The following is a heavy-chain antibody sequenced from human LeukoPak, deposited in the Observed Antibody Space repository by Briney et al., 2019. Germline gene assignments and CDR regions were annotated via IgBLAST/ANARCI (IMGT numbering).Heavy chain of an antibody. CDR3: ARDPPTYMVATMDDAFDI. CDR1: GFTFSDYY. J-gene: IGHJ3*02. V-gene: IGHV3-11*01. D-gene: IGHD5-12*01. CDR2: ISSSGSTI. Sequence: PGGSLRLSCAASGFTFSDYYMSWIRQAPGKGLEWVSYISSSGSTIYYADSVKGRFTISRDNAKNSLYLQMNSLRAEDTAVYYCARDPPTYMVATMDDAFDIWGQGTMVTVSS.